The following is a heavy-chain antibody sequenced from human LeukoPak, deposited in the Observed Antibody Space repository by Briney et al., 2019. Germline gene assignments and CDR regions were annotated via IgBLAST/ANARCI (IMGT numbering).Heavy chain of an antibody. CDR1: GGSINSYY. CDR3: ARGPYSSEH. V-gene: IGHV4-59*01. D-gene: IGHD6-19*01. J-gene: IGHJ4*02. CDR2: IYYSGST. Sequence: SETLSLTCTVSGGSINSYYWNWIRQPPGKGLEWIGYIYYSGSTNYNPSLKSRVTISVDTSKNQFSLKLSSVTAADTAVYYCARGPYSSEHWGQGTLVTVSS.